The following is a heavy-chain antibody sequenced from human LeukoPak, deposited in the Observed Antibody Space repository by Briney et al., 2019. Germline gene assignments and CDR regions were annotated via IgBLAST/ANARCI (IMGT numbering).Heavy chain of an antibody. D-gene: IGHD3-22*01. J-gene: IGHJ4*02. CDR1: GGSISSYY. CDR2: IYYSGST. CDR3: ARMSSHYYDSSGADY. Sequence: PSETLSLTCTVSGGSISSYYWSWIRQPPGKGLEWIGYIYYSGSTNYNPSLKSRVTISVDTSKNQFSLKLSSVTAADTAVYYCARMSSHYYDSSGADYWGQGTLVTVSS. V-gene: IGHV4-59*01.